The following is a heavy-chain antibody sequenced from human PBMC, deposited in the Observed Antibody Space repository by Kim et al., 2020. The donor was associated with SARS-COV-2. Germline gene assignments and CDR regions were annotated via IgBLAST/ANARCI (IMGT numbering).Heavy chain of an antibody. D-gene: IGHD6-13*01. CDR1: GGSFSGYY. CDR2: INHSGST. J-gene: IGHJ5*02. Sequence: SETLSLTCAVYGGSFSGYYWSWIRQPPGKGLEWIGEINHSGSTNYNPSLKSRVTISVDTSKNQFSLKLSSVTAADTAVYYCARGRHSSSWYIRRYWFDPWGQGTHLTVS. V-gene: IGHV4-34*01. CDR3: ARGRHSSSWYIRRYWFDP.